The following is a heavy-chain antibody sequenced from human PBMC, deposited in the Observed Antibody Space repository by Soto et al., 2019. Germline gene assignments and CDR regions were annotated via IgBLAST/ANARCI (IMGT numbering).Heavy chain of an antibody. Sequence: QVQLQQWGAGLLKPSETLSLTCAVYGGSFSGYYWSWIRQPPGKGREWFGEINHSGSTNYNPSLKSRVTISVDTSKNQFSLKLSSVTAADTAVYYCARGNSSSWYRYYYYYYGMDVWGQGTTVTVSS. CDR1: GGSFSGYY. CDR2: INHSGST. J-gene: IGHJ6*02. CDR3: ARGNSSSWYRYYYYYYGMDV. D-gene: IGHD6-13*01. V-gene: IGHV4-34*01.